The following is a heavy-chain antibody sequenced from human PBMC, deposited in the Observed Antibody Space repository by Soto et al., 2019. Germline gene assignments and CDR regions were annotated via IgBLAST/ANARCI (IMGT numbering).Heavy chain of an antibody. CDR3: ARVGVFGVTTIDY. CDR1: SGSISSGDYY. CDR2: VYYSGGT. J-gene: IGHJ4*02. Sequence: QVQLQESGPGLVKPSQTLSLTCTVSSGSISSGDYYWSWIRQPPGKGLEWIGYVYYSGGTYSNPSLTSRVTLQLDTSKSRFSLKLSFVTAADTAVYYCARVGVFGVTTIDYWGQGTLVTVSS. V-gene: IGHV4-30-4*01. D-gene: IGHD3-10*01.